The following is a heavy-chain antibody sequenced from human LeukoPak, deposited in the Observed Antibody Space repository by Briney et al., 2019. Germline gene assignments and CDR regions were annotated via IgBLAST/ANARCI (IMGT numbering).Heavy chain of an antibody. CDR1: GGSISSSSYY. D-gene: IGHD3-10*01. J-gene: IGHJ4*02. CDR3: AGHEVLGLYYFDY. CDR2: IYYSGST. Sequence: SETLSLTCTVSGGSISSSSYYWGWIRQPPGKGLEWIGSIYYSGSTYYNPSLKSRVTISVDTSKNQFSLKLSSVTAADTAVYYCAGHEVLGLYYFDYWGQGTLVTVSS. V-gene: IGHV4-39*01.